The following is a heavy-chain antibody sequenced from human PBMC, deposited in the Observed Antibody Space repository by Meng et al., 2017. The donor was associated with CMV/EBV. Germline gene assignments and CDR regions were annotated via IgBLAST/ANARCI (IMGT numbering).Heavy chain of an antibody. CDR2: INHSGST. CDR1: GGSFSGYY. J-gene: IGHJ5*02. Sequence: QGQLQQWGAGLLKPSETLSLTCAAYGGSFSGYYWSWIRQPPGKGLEWIGEINHSGSTNYNPSLTSRVTISVDTSKNQFSLKLSSVTAADTAVYYCARGGNWFDPWGQGTLVTVSS. V-gene: IGHV4-34*01. CDR3: ARGGNWFDP.